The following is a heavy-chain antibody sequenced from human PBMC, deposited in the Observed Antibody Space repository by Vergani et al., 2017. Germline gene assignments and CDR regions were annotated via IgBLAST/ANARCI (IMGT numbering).Heavy chain of an antibody. D-gene: IGHD6-25*01. CDR3: ARGPLIAALIDY. J-gene: IGHJ4*02. V-gene: IGHV4-39*07. Sequence: QLQLQESGPGLVKPSETLSLTCTVSGGSISSSSYYWSWIRQPPGKGLEWIGEINHSGSTNYNPSLKSRVTISVDTSKNQFSLKLSSVTAADTAVYYCARGPLIAALIDYWGQGTLVTVSS. CDR1: GGSISSSSYY. CDR2: INHSGST.